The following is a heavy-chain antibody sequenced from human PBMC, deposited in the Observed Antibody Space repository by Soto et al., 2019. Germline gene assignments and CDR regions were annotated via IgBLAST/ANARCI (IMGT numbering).Heavy chain of an antibody. CDR2: FFSDVER. CDR3: ARVKADSSSHYYGLDA. CDR1: GFSLTTGRMG. Sequence: QVTLKESGPVLVKPTETLTLTCNISGFSLTTGRMGVSWIRQAPGKALEWLANFFSDVERSYSPSLQRRLTLSSESSGTQVILSMTDMGPVDAATYFCARVKADSSSHYYGLDAWGQGTTVTVS. V-gene: IGHV2-26*03. J-gene: IGHJ6*02. D-gene: IGHD6-6*01.